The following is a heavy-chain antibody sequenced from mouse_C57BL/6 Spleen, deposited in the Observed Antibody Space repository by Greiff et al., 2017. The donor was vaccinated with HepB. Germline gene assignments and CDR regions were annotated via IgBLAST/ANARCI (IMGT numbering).Heavy chain of an antibody. CDR1: GFTFSDYG. CDR3: ARLYRNHWYFDV. D-gene: IGHD2-14*01. J-gene: IGHJ1*03. V-gene: IGHV5-17*01. CDR2: ISSGSSTI. Sequence: DVHLVESGGGLVKPGGSLKLSCAASGFTFSDYGMHWVRQAPEKGLEWVAYISSGSSTIYYADTVKGRFTISRDNAKNTLFLQMTSLRSEDTAMYYCARLYRNHWYFDVWGTGTTVTVSS.